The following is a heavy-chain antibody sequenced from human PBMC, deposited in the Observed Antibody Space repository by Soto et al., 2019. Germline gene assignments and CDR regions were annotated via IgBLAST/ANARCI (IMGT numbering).Heavy chain of an antibody. D-gene: IGHD2-15*01. Sequence: SETLSLTCIVSGGSINSDDFYWIWIRQSPGRGLEWMGYIYHNENTYYNPSLGSRIAISIDTSKNKFSLRLSSVTAADTAVYYCARRYCSATSCLNWFDPWGQGTLVTVSS. CDR2: IYHNENT. J-gene: IGHJ5*02. V-gene: IGHV4-30-4*01. CDR1: GGSINSDDFY. CDR3: ARRYCSATSCLNWFDP.